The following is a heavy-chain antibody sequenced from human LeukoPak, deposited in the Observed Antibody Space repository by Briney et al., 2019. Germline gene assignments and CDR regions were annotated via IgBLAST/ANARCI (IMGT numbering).Heavy chain of an antibody. CDR2: ISWNSANI. CDR3: VKDTGLWATEYFQH. D-gene: IGHD1-26*01. Sequence: PGGSLRLSCAASRFTFDDFAMHWVRQAPGKGLEWVSGISWNSANIGYADSVKGRFTISRDNAKKSLYLQMNNLRVEDTALYYCVKDTGLWATEYFQHWGQGTLVTVSS. V-gene: IGHV3-9*01. CDR1: RFTFDDFA. J-gene: IGHJ1*01.